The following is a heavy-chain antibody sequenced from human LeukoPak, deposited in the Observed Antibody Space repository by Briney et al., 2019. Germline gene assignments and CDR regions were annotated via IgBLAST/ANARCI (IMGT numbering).Heavy chain of an antibody. J-gene: IGHJ6*02. D-gene: IGHD3-10*01. V-gene: IGHV4-59*01. CDR2: IYYSGST. CDR3: ARVGGSGSPRRAMDV. Sequence: KPSETLSLTCAAYGGSFSSYYWSWIRQPPGKELEWIGYIYYSGSTNYNPSLTSRVTISIDTSKNQFSLNLSSVTAADTAVYYCARVGGSGSPRRAMDVWGQGTTVTVSS. CDR1: GGSFSSYY.